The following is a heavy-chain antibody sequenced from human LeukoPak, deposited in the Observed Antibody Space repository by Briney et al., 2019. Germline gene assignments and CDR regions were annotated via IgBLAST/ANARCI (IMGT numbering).Heavy chain of an antibody. Sequence: PGGSLRLSCAASGFSFSRDWMSWVRQPQGKGLEWVANIRDDGNGKYYADSVKGRFIISRDNARSSLHLQMSSLRVEDTAVYYCARDGPGYKDLDLWGQGTLVTVSS. CDR1: GFSFSRDW. D-gene: IGHD2-15*01. J-gene: IGHJ5*02. CDR2: IRDDGNGK. V-gene: IGHV3-7*04. CDR3: ARDGPGYKDLDL.